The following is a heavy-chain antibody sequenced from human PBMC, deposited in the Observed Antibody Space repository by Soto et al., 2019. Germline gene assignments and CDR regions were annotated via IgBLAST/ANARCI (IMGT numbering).Heavy chain of an antibody. CDR1: GDSFSSSNW. V-gene: IGHV4-4*02. D-gene: IGHD2-15*01. Sequence: QVQLQESGPGLVKPSGTLSLTCAVSGDSFSSSNWWTWVRQPPGKGLEWIGDILHTGNTDYSPSLRRRVTISIDTSKKQFALNLTSVTATDTAVYFCARSPRRVGGKWYLDYWGQGVLVTVSS. CDR3: ARSPRRVGGKWYLDY. CDR2: ILHTGNT. J-gene: IGHJ4*02.